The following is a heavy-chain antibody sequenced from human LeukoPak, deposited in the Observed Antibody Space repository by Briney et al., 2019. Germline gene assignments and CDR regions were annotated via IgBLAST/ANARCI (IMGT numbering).Heavy chain of an antibody. Sequence: ASVKVSSNDAAYTFTAYFRHWVRQAPGQGLEWMGWINPNSGGTNYAQKFQGRVTMTRDTSISTAYMELSRLRSDDMAMYYCAGGGNPYYYGYQGQGTLVTVSS. CDR1: AYTFTAYF. D-gene: IGHD3-10*01. CDR2: INPNSGGT. CDR3: AGGGNPYYYGY. V-gene: IGHV1-2*02. J-gene: IGHJ4*02.